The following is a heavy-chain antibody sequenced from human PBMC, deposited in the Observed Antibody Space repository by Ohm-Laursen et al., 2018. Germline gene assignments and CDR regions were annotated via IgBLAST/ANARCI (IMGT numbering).Heavy chain of an antibody. CDR1: GYTFTGYY. CDR3: ARWLVYDYGDRRDAFDI. Sequence: ASVKVSCKASGYTFTGYYMHWVRQAPGQGLEWMGWINPNSGGTNHAQKFQGRVTMTRDTSISTAYMELSRLRSDDTAVYYCARWLVYDYGDRRDAFDIWGQGTMVTVSS. J-gene: IGHJ3*02. V-gene: IGHV1-2*02. D-gene: IGHD4-17*01. CDR2: INPNSGGT.